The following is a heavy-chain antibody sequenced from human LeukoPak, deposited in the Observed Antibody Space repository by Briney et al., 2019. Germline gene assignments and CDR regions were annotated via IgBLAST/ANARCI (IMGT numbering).Heavy chain of an antibody. CDR1: GGTFSSYA. J-gene: IGHJ6*03. Sequence: GASVKVSCKASGGTFSSYAINWVRQAPGQGLEWMGGIIPIFGTANYAQKFQGRVTITTDESTSTAYMELSSLRSEDTAVYYCARDGGVTRYYYYMDVWGKGTTVTVSS. V-gene: IGHV1-69*05. CDR2: IIPIFGTA. CDR3: ARDGGVTRYYYYMDV. D-gene: IGHD3-16*01.